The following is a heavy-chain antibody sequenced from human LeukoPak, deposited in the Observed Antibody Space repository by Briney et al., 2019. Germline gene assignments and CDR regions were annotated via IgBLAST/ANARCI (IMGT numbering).Heavy chain of an antibody. CDR1: GFTFSDYY. Sequence: GGSLRLSCAASGFTFSDYYMSWTRQAPGKGLEWVSYISSSGSTIYYADSVRGRFTISRDNSKNALYLQMNSLRPEETAVYYCVKGVGGAANYYYLDVWGKGTSVTVSS. V-gene: IGHV3-11*04. J-gene: IGHJ6*03. D-gene: IGHD3-16*01. CDR3: VKGVGGAANYYYLDV. CDR2: ISSSGSTI.